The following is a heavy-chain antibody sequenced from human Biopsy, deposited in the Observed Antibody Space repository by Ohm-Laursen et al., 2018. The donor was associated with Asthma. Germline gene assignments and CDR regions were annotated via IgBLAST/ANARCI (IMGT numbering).Heavy chain of an antibody. CDR1: GGSITSSSYY. CDR3: VRHQYSSSWSTFDY. J-gene: IGHJ4*02. CDR2: MYHSGSP. D-gene: IGHD3-22*01. V-gene: IGHV4-39*01. Sequence: GTLSLTCSVTGGSITSSSYYWGWIRQPPGKGMEWIGSMYHSGSPYYHPSLKSRATISVDTSKNQLSLKMSSVTAADTAVYFCVRHQYSSSWSTFDYWGQGALVTVSS.